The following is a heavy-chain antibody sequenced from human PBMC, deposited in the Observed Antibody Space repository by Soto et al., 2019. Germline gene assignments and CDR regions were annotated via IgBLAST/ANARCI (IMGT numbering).Heavy chain of an antibody. CDR3: ARAKGIAAAGTGFDP. CDR2: INSDGSST. Sequence: PGGSLRLSCAASGFTFSSYWMHWVRQAPGKGLVWVSRINSDGSSTSYADSVKGRFTISRDNAKNTLYLQMHSLRAEDTAVYYCARAKGIAAAGTGFDPWGQGTLVTVSS. CDR1: GFTFSSYW. J-gene: IGHJ5*02. D-gene: IGHD6-13*01. V-gene: IGHV3-74*01.